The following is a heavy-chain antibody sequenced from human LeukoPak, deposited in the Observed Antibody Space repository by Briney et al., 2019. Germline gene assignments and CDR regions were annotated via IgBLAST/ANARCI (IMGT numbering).Heavy chain of an antibody. J-gene: IGHJ6*02. Sequence: GGSLRLSCAASGFTFSNYVMSWVRQAPGKGLEWVSAISGSGGSTYYADSVKGRFTISRDNSKNTLYLQMNSLRAEDTAVYYCAKPFGEGYYYGMDVWGQGTTVTVSS. CDR1: GFTFSNYV. V-gene: IGHV3-23*01. CDR3: AKPFGEGYYYGMDV. D-gene: IGHD3-10*01. CDR2: ISGSGGST.